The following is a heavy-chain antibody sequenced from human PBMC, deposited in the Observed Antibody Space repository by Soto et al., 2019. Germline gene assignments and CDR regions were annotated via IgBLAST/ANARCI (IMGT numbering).Heavy chain of an antibody. J-gene: IGHJ6*03. CDR2: ISGSGGST. Sequence: GGSLRLSCAASGFTFSSYAMSWVRQAPGKGLEWVSAISGSGGSTYYADSVKGRFTISRDNSKNTLYLQMNSLRAEDTAVYYCAKSTEGGVVIIFYYYYIDVWGKGTTVTVSS. V-gene: IGHV3-23*01. CDR1: GFTFSSYA. CDR3: AKSTEGGVVIIFYYYYIDV. D-gene: IGHD3-3*01.